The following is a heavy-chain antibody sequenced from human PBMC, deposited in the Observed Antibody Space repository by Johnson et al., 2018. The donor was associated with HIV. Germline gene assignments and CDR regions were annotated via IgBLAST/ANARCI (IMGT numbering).Heavy chain of an antibody. CDR3: ARDLLIAYCGGDCWDAFDI. J-gene: IGHJ3*02. D-gene: IGHD2-21*02. CDR1: GFTFSSYW. CDR2: ISYDGSNK. V-gene: IGHV3-30-3*01. Sequence: QVQLVESGGGVVQPGRSLRLSCAASGFTFSSYWMHWVRQAPGKGLEWVAVISYDGSNKYYADSVKGRFTISRDNSKNTLYLQMNSLRAEDTAVYYCARDLLIAYCGGDCWDAFDIWGQGTMVTVSS.